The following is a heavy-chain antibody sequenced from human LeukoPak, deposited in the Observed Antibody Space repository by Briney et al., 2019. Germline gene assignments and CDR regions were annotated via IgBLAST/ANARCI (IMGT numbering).Heavy chain of an antibody. V-gene: IGHV3-33*01. Sequence: GGSLRLSCAASGFTFSTYGMHWVRQAPGKGLEWVAVIWFDGSNKYYVDSVKGRFTISRDNSKNTLYLQMNSLRAEDTAVYSCARDRASGYYYSFDYWGQGTLVTVSS. CDR3: ARDRASGYYYSFDY. J-gene: IGHJ4*02. CDR1: GFTFSTYG. D-gene: IGHD3-22*01. CDR2: IWFDGSNK.